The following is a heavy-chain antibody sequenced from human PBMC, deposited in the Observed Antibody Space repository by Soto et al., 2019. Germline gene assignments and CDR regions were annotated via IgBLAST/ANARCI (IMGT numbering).Heavy chain of an antibody. CDR2: MNPATGNT. D-gene: IGHD6-13*01. Sequence: QVPLVQSGAEVKKPGASVKVSCKASGYTFTSFDINWVRQAPGQGLEGMGWMNPATGNTGYAQKFQGRVTMTRNTSINTAYMELSSLRSEDTAVYFCARGGDTSTWYDLDYWGQGALVTVSS. J-gene: IGHJ4*02. CDR3: ARGGDTSTWYDLDY. CDR1: GYTFTSFD. V-gene: IGHV1-8*01.